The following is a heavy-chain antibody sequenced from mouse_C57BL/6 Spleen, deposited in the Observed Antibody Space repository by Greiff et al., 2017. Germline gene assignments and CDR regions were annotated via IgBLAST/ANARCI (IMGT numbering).Heavy chain of an antibody. CDR2: ISSGSSTI. D-gene: IGHD1-1*01. CDR1: GFTFSDYG. Sequence: DVMLVESGGGLVKPGGSLKLSCAASGFTFSDYGMHWVRQAPEKGLEWVAYISSGSSTIYYADTVKGRFTISRDNAKNTLFLQMTSLRSEDTAMYYCAILYGSSYGAMDYWGQGTSVTVSS. V-gene: IGHV5-17*01. CDR3: AILYGSSYGAMDY. J-gene: IGHJ4*01.